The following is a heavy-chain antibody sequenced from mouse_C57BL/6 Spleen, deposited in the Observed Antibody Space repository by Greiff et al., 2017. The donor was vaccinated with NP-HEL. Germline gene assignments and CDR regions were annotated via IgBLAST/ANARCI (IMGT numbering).Heavy chain of an antibody. D-gene: IGHD3-3*01. CDR2: IHPNSGST. V-gene: IGHV1-64*01. Sequence: QVQLQKTGAEMVKPGASVKLSCKASGYTFTSYWMHWVKQRPGQGLEWIGMIHPNSGSTNYNEKFKSKATLTVDKSSSTAYMQLSSLTSEDSAVYYCARSGQGDYWGQGTTLTVSS. J-gene: IGHJ2*01. CDR1: GYTFTSYW. CDR3: ARSGQGDY.